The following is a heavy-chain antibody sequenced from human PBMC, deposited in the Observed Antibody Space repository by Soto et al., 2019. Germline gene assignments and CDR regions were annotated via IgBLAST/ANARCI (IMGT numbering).Heavy chain of an antibody. J-gene: IGHJ4*02. V-gene: IGHV1-3*05. Sequence: QVQLVQSGAEEKKPGASVKVSCKASGYTFTGYAMHWVRQAPGQRLEWMGWINAGNGNTKYSQKFQGRVIITRDTSASTAYMELSSLRSEDTAVFYCARAVAVPADFDYWGQGTLVTVSS. CDR3: ARAVAVPADFDY. D-gene: IGHD6-19*01. CDR2: INAGNGNT. CDR1: GYTFTGYA.